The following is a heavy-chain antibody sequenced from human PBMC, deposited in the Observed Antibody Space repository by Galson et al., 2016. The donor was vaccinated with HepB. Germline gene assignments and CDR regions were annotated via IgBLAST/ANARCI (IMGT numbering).Heavy chain of an antibody. CDR1: GFTFSSYS. CDR2: IRSSGSDM. D-gene: IGHD6-13*01. J-gene: IGHJ4*02. CDR3: ARSKAEYTSTWYPNDY. Sequence: SLRLSCAASGFTFSSYSMNWVRQAPGKGLEWVSSIRSSGSDMFYAGSVEGRFTISRDNAKNSLFLRMNSLRAEDTALYYCARSKAEYTSTWYPNDYWGQGTLVTVSS. V-gene: IGHV3-21*01.